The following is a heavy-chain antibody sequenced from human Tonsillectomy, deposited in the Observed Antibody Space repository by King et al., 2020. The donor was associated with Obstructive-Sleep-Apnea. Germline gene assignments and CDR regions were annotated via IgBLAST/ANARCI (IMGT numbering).Heavy chain of an antibody. J-gene: IGHJ4*02. V-gene: IGHV3-30*18. Sequence: VQLVESGGGVVQPGKSLTLSCAASGFTFSSYGMHWVRQAPGKRPEWVAVISFDGGNKYYADSVKGRFTISRDNSKNTLYLQMSSLRADDTALYYCAKDGRQWPLYYFDFWGQGALVTVSS. D-gene: IGHD6-19*01. CDR3: AKDGRQWPLYYFDF. CDR1: GFTFSSYG. CDR2: ISFDGGNK.